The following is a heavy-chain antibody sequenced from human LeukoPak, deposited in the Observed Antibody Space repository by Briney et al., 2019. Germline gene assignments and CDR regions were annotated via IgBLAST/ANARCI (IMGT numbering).Heavy chain of an antibody. Sequence: PGGSLRLSCAASGFTFSSYEMNWVRQTPGKGLEWVSYISNSGITIFYADSVKGRFTISRDNAKNSLYLQMNSLRAEDTAVYYCAELGITMIGGVWGKGTTVTISS. CDR2: ISNSGITI. J-gene: IGHJ6*04. D-gene: IGHD3-10*02. V-gene: IGHV3-48*03. CDR1: GFTFSSYE. CDR3: AELGITMIGGV.